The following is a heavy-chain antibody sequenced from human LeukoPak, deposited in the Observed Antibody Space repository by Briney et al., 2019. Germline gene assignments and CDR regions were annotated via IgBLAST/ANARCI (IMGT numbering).Heavy chain of an antibody. CDR3: ARDGYCSGGSCYLFSYYYYYMDV. J-gene: IGHJ6*03. CDR1: GYTFTGYY. V-gene: IGHV1-2*02. Sequence: ASVKVSCKASGYTFTGYYMHWVRQAPGQGLEWMGWINPNSGGTNYAQKFQGRVTMTRDASISTAYMELSRLRSDDTAVYYCARDGYCSGGSCYLFSYYYYYMDVWGKGTTVTVSS. D-gene: IGHD2-15*01. CDR2: INPNSGGT.